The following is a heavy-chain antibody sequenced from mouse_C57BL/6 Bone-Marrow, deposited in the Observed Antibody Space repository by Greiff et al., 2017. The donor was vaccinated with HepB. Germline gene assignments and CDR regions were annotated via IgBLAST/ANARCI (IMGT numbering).Heavy chain of an antibody. D-gene: IGHD2-3*01. CDR1: GFTFSSYA. Sequence: EVHLVESGEGLVKPGGSLKLSCAASGFTFSSYAMSWVRQTPEKRLEWVAYISSGGDYIYYADTVKGRFTISRDNARNTLYLQMISLKSEDTAMYYCTGIYDGYYGFAYWGQGTLVTVSA. CDR3: TGIYDGYYGFAY. J-gene: IGHJ3*01. V-gene: IGHV5-9-1*02. CDR2: ISSGGDYI.